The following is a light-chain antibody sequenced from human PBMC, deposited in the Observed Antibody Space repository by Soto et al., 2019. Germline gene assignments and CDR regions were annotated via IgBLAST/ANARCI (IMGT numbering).Light chain of an antibody. V-gene: IGKV3-11*01. CDR1: QSVGSY. CDR3: QQRSNWPHT. CDR2: DAS. Sequence: PGERATLSCRASQSVGSYLVWYQQKPGQAPRLLIYDASNRATGIPARFSGSGSGTDFTLTISSLEPEDFAVYYCQQRSNWPHTFGQGTTLEIK. J-gene: IGKJ2*01.